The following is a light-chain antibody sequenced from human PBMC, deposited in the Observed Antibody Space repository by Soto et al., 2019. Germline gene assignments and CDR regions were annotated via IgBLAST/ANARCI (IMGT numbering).Light chain of an antibody. Sequence: EIVLTQSPATLSLSPGERATLYCRSSQSVSSYLAWYQQKPGQAPRLLIYDASNRATGIPARFSGSGSGTDFTLTISSLEPEDFAVYYCQQRSNWPPYTFGQGTRLDIK. J-gene: IGKJ5*01. V-gene: IGKV3-11*01. CDR3: QQRSNWPPYT. CDR1: QSVSSY. CDR2: DAS.